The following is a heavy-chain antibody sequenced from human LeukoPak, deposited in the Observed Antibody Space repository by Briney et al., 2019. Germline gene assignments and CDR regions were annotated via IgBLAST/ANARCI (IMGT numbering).Heavy chain of an antibody. Sequence: GGSLRLSCAASGFTFSSYSMNWVRQAPGKGLEWVSSISSSSSYIYYADSVKGRFTISRDNSKNTLYLQMNGLRAEDTAVYYCAKAPEKVLWPSYYFDYWGQGTLVTVSS. CDR1: GFTFSSYS. D-gene: IGHD3-10*01. V-gene: IGHV3-21*04. CDR3: AKAPEKVLWPSYYFDY. CDR2: ISSSSSYI. J-gene: IGHJ4*02.